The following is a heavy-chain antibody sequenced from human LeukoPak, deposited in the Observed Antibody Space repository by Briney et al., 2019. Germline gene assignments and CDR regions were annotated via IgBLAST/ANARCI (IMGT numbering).Heavy chain of an antibody. V-gene: IGHV1-69*05. D-gene: IGHD6-13*01. CDR2: IIPIFGTA. CDR3: ARVAAAGGRYFDY. Sequence: SVKVSCKASGGTFSSYAISWVRQAPGQGLEWMGGIIPIFGTANYAQKFQGRVTITTDESTSTAYVELSSLRSEDTAVYYCARVAAAGGRYFDYWGQGTLVTVSS. CDR1: GGTFSSYA. J-gene: IGHJ4*02.